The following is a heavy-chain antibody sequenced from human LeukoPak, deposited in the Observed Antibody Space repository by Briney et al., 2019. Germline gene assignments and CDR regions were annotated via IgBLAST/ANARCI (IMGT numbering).Heavy chain of an antibody. CDR3: AREVVGATTYYYYYYMDV. CDR1: GDSISSGSYY. D-gene: IGHD1-26*01. V-gene: IGHV4-61*02. CDR2: IYTSGST. Sequence: PSQTLSLARTVSGDSISSGSYYWSWIRQPAGKGLEWIGRIYTSGSTNYNPALKSRVTISVDKSKNQFSLKLSSVTAADTAVYYCAREVVGATTYYYYYYMDVWGKGTTVTVSS. J-gene: IGHJ6*03.